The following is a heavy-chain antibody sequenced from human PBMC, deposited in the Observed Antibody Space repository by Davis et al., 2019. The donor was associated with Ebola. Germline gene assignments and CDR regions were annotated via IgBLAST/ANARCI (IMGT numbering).Heavy chain of an antibody. CDR2: MNPNSGNT. CDR1: GYTFTSYD. J-gene: IGHJ6*02. Sequence: ASVKVSCKASGYTFTSYDINWVRQATGQGLEWMGKMNPNSGNTGYAQKFQGRVTMTRNTSISTAYMELSSLRSEDTAVYYCARGFTGTTRGYYYYGMDVWGQGTTVTVSS. D-gene: IGHD1-7*01. CDR3: ARGFTGTTRGYYYYGMDV. V-gene: IGHV1-8*01.